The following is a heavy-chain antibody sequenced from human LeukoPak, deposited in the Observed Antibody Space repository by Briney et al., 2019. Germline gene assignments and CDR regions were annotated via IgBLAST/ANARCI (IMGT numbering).Heavy chain of an antibody. Sequence: GGSLRLSCAASGFTFRSYEMTWVRQGPGKGLEWVSYISGSGSTTSYADSVKGRFTISRDNAKNSVYLQMNSLRAEDTAVYYCARDNSPNYYDSSGYHTPGAFDPWGQGTMVAVSS. V-gene: IGHV3-48*03. J-gene: IGHJ3*01. D-gene: IGHD3-22*01. CDR2: ISGSGSTT. CDR3: ARDNSPNYYDSSGYHTPGAFDP. CDR1: GFTFRSYE.